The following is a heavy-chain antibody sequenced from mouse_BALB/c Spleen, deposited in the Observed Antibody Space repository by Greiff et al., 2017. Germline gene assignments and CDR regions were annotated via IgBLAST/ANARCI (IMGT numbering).Heavy chain of an antibody. Sequence: EVQGVESGGGLVKLGGSLKLSCAASGFTFSSYYMSWVRQTPEKRLELVAAINSNGGSTYYPDTVKGRFTISRDNAKNTLYLQMSSLKSEDTALYYCARQGNGSSYFDYWGQGTTLTVSS. CDR1: GFTFSSYY. D-gene: IGHD1-1*01. CDR3: ARQGNGSSYFDY. V-gene: IGHV5-6-2*01. CDR2: INSNGGST. J-gene: IGHJ2*01.